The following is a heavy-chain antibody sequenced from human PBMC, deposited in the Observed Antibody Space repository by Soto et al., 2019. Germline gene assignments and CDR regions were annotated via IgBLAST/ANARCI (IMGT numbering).Heavy chain of an antibody. CDR2: ISGSGGST. J-gene: IGHJ4*02. D-gene: IGHD3-9*01. V-gene: IGHV3-23*01. CDR1: GFTFSSYA. Sequence: EVQLLESGGGLVQPGGSLRLSCATSGFTFSSYAMRWVRQAPGKGLEWVSPISGSGGSTYYAHSVMGRFTISRDKSNNTLYLQLNILRAEDTAVYYCERGYDILSHFDYWGQGTLVTVSS. CDR3: ERGYDILSHFDY.